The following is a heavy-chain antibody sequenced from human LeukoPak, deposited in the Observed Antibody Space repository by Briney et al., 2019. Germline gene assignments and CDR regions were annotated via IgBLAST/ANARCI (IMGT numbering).Heavy chain of an antibody. Sequence: SQTLSLTCAISGDSVSNNSAAWVWVRQSPSRGLEWLGRTYYKSRGYNDYAVSVKSRISINPDTSNNQFSLQLHSATPEDTAVYYCAKSGYGFGRDWFDPWGQGTLVTVSS. CDR1: GDSVSNNSAA. CDR3: AKSGYGFGRDWFDP. V-gene: IGHV6-1*01. CDR2: TYYKSRGYN. J-gene: IGHJ5*02. D-gene: IGHD5-18*01.